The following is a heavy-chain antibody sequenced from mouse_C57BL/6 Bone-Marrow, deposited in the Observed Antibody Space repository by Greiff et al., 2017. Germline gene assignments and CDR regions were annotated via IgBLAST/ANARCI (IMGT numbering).Heavy chain of an antibody. D-gene: IGHD2-5*01. V-gene: IGHV2-9-1*01. Sequence: VKLMESGPGLVAPSQSLSITCTVSGFSLTSYAISWVRQPPGKGLEWLGVIWTGGGTNYNSALKSRLSISKGNYKSQVFLKMHSLQTDDTARYYCATYYSNAWFAYWGQGTLVTVSA. J-gene: IGHJ3*01. CDR3: ATYYSNAWFAY. CDR2: IWTGGGT. CDR1: GFSLTSYA.